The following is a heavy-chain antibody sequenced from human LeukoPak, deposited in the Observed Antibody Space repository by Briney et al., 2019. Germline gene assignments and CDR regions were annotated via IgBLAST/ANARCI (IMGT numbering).Heavy chain of an antibody. CDR3: ARSLVGPPAAGS. CDR2: ISYDGSNK. CDR1: GFTFSSYA. V-gene: IGHV3-30*04. Sequence: PGRSLRLSCAASGFTFSSYAMHWVRQAPGKGLEWVAVISYDGSNKYYADSVKGRFTISRDNSKNTLYLQMNSLRAEDTAVYYCARSLVGPPAAGSWGQGTLVTVSS. J-gene: IGHJ4*02. D-gene: IGHD2-8*02.